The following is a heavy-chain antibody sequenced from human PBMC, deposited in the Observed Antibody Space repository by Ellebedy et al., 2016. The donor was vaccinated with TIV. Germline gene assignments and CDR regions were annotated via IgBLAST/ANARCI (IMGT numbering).Heavy chain of an antibody. Sequence: SETLSLXXAVYGGSFSGYYWSWIRQPPGKGLEWIGEINHSGSTNYNPSLKSRVTISVDTSKNQFSLKLSSVTAADTAVYYCARASGSSGYYFDYWGQGTLVTVSS. V-gene: IGHV4-34*01. D-gene: IGHD3-22*01. CDR1: GGSFSGYY. CDR3: ARASGSSGYYFDY. CDR2: INHSGST. J-gene: IGHJ4*02.